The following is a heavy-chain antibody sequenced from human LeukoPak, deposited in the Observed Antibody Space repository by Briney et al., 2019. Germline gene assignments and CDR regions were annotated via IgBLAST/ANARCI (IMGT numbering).Heavy chain of an antibody. Sequence: GESLKISCQASGYSLTSYWIAWVRQMPGKGLEWMGIIYPGDSDTRYSPSFQGQVTLSADKSINTAYLQWSSLKASDTAMYYCARLGGSYGIDYWGQGTLVTVSS. V-gene: IGHV5-51*01. J-gene: IGHJ4*02. CDR3: ARLGGSYGIDY. D-gene: IGHD5-18*01. CDR2: IYPGDSDT. CDR1: GYSLTSYW.